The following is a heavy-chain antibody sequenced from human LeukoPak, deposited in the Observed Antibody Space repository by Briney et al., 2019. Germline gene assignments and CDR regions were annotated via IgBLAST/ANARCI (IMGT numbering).Heavy chain of an antibody. D-gene: IGHD4-23*01. CDR2: IASDGSSK. V-gene: IGHV3-74*01. J-gene: IGHJ4*02. CDR3: ARGRPHGNDY. CDR1: GFTFRTYW. Sequence: GGSLRLSCAASGFTFRTYWMHWVRQAPGKGLVWVSRIASDGSSKTYADSVKGRFSISRDNAKNTLYLQMNSLRVEDTAVYYCARGRPHGNDYWGQGTLITVSS.